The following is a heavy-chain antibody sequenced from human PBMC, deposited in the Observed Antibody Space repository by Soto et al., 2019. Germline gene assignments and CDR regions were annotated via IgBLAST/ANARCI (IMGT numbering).Heavy chain of an antibody. J-gene: IGHJ6*02. Sequence: GGSLRLSCAASGFTFSSYAMSWVRQAPGKGLEWVSAISGSGGSTYYADSMKGRFTISRDNSKNTLYLQMNSLRAEDTAVYYCATLAAGRGYYYGMDVWGQGTTVTVSS. V-gene: IGHV3-23*01. CDR2: ISGSGGST. CDR3: ATLAAGRGYYYGMDV. D-gene: IGHD6-13*01. CDR1: GFTFSSYA.